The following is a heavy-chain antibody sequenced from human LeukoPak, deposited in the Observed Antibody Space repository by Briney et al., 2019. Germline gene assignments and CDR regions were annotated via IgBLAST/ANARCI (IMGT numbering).Heavy chain of an antibody. CDR1: GGTFSSYS. CDR3: ARAMTMGAFDY. D-gene: IGHD4/OR15-4a*01. V-gene: IGHV1-69*05. J-gene: IGHJ4*02. CDR2: IIPLSGTS. Sequence: SVKVSCKASGGTFSSYSVSWVRQAPGQGLEWMGRIIPLSGTSNYAQKFQGRVTISTDGSTTTAYMELSSLRSEDTAVYYCARAMTMGAFDYWGQGTPVTVSS.